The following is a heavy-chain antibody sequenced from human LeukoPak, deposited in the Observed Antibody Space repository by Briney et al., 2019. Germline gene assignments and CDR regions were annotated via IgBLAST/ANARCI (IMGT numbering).Heavy chain of an antibody. CDR3: ASEGYSGQRGY. Sequence: ASVKVSCKASGYTFTGYYTHWVRQAPGQGLEWMGWINPNSGGTNYPQKFHGRVTMTRDTSISTAYMELSSVRSDDTAVYYCASEGYSGQRGYWGQGTLVTVSS. D-gene: IGHD5-12*01. CDR1: GYTFTGYY. CDR2: INPNSGGT. V-gene: IGHV1-2*02. J-gene: IGHJ4*02.